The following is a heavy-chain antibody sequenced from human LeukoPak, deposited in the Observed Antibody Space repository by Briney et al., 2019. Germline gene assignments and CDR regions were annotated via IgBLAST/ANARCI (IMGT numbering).Heavy chain of an antibody. CDR1: GGSISNYY. Sequence: SETLSLTCTVSGGSISNYYWNWIRQPPGKGLEWIGHIDYRGSTNYNPSLKSRVTISVDTSKNQFSLNLGSVTAADTAIYYCARRVLMSSTGVPDTWLDPWGQGTLVTVSS. CDR2: IDYRGST. J-gene: IGHJ5*02. V-gene: IGHV4-59*08. CDR3: ARRVLMSSTGVPDTWLDP. D-gene: IGHD2-8*01.